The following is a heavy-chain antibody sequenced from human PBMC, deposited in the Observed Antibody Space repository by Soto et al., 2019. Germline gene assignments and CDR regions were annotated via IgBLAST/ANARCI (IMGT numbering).Heavy chain of an antibody. Sequence: PGGSLRLSCAASGLTFRSYWMHWVRQAPGKGLVWVSRINTDGSVAMYVDSVKGRFTISRDNAKNSLYLQMNSLRVEDTALYYCATGLRTNYYASGSYFSSINFDYWGQGTLVTVSS. D-gene: IGHD3-10*01. CDR1: GLTFRSYW. CDR3: ATGLRTNYYASGSYFSSINFDY. J-gene: IGHJ4*02. CDR2: INTDGSVA. V-gene: IGHV3-74*03.